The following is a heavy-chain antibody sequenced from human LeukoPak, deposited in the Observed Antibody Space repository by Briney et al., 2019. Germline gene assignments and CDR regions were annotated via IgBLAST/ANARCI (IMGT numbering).Heavy chain of an antibody. Sequence: ASVKVSCKASGYTFTSYAMHWVRQAPGQRLEWMGWINAGNGNTKYSQKFQGRVTITRDTSASTAYMELSSLRSEDTAVYYCARKKRESQLKVFYYRDVGGKGPTVPVSS. CDR1: GYTFTSYA. CDR3: ARKKRESQLKVFYYRDV. J-gene: IGHJ6*03. V-gene: IGHV1-3*01. D-gene: IGHD2-2*01. CDR2: INAGNGNT.